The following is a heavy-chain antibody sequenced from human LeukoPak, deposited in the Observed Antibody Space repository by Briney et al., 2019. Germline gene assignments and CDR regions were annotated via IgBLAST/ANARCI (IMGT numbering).Heavy chain of an antibody. CDR3: ARCRDGGRGEAADF. J-gene: IGHJ4*02. D-gene: IGHD4-23*01. CDR2: IYDSAST. CDR1: GGSISSENYS. Sequence: SETLSLTCTVSGGSISSENYSWGWMRQTPGKGLDWIGSIYDSASTNYNPSLKSRVTISLDTSKNQVSLRLTSVTAADTAVYYCARCRDGGRGEAADFWGPGTLVTVSS. V-gene: IGHV4-39*07.